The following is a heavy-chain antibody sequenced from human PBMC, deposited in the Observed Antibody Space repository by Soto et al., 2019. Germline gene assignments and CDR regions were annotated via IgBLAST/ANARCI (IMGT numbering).Heavy chain of an antibody. V-gene: IGHV4-30-4*01. CDR2: IYYSGST. CDR3: ASYSGYEGLRFDP. Sequence: PSETLSLTCTGSGGSISSGDYYWSWIRQPPGKGLEWIGYIYYSGSTYYNPSLKSRVTISVDTSKNQFSLKLSSVTAADTAVYYCASYSGYEGLRFDPWGQGTLVTVS. CDR1: GGSISSGDYY. J-gene: IGHJ5*02. D-gene: IGHD5-12*01.